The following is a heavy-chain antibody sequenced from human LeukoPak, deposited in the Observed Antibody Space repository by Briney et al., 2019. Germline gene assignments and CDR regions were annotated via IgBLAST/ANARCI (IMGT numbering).Heavy chain of an antibody. CDR1: GFTFEDYT. D-gene: IGHD3-22*01. CDR3: VKDLSYESSGSFFDY. J-gene: IGHJ4*02. Sequence: GGSLRLSCSASGFTFEDYTMHWVRHVPGKTMELGSLISWDGTPYYSASVKGRFTISRDNSKGSLYLQMNTLRSEDTAFYYCVKDLSYESSGSFFDYWGQGTLVTVS. V-gene: IGHV3-43*01. CDR2: ISWDGTP.